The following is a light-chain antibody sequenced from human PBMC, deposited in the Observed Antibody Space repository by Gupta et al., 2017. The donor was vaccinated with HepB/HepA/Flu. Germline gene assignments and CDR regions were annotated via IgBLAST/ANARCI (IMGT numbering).Light chain of an antibody. CDR3: SSYTSSSTLG. V-gene: IGLV2-14*01. CDR2: DVS. J-gene: IGLJ2*01. Sequence: QSALTPPAAVSGSPGQSITISCTGTSSDVGGYNYVSWYQQHPGKAPKLMIYDVSNRPSGVSNRFSGSKSGNTASLTISGLQAEDEADYYCSSYTSSSTLGFGGGTKLTVL. CDR1: SSDVGGYNY.